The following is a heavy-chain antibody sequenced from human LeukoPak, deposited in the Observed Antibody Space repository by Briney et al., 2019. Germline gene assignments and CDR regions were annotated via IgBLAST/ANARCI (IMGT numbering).Heavy chain of an antibody. V-gene: IGHV3-23*01. CDR3: ARDLAVAGKGYFDY. Sequence: GGSLRLSCAASGFTFSSYSMNWVRQAPGKGLEWVSTISGSGGSTYYADSVKGRFTISRDNSKNTLYLQMNSLRAEDTAVYYCARDLAVAGKGYFDYWGQGTLVTVSS. CDR1: GFTFSSYS. CDR2: ISGSGGST. J-gene: IGHJ4*02. D-gene: IGHD6-19*01.